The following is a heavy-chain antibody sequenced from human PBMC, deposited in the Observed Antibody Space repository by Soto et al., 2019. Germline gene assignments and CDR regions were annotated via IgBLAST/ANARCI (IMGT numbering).Heavy chain of an antibody. CDR3: TRDRQGIFGVR. CDR2: INTYNGNS. V-gene: IGHV1-18*01. CDR1: GYTLTNYA. Sequence: ASVKVSCKASGYTLTNYAISWVRQAPGQGPEWMGWINTYNGNSNYAQKFQGRVTMTTDTSTNTAYMELRSLTSDDTAVYYCTRDRQGIFGVRWGQGTLVTVSS. D-gene: IGHD3-10*01. J-gene: IGHJ4*02.